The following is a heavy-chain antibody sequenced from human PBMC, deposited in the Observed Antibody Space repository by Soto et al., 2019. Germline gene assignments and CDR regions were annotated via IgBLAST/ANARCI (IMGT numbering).Heavy chain of an antibody. CDR3: ARGDDNSGYYYAFDY. CDR1: GFTFSSYD. J-gene: IGHJ4*02. CDR2: ISGSGRTV. V-gene: IGHV3-48*03. D-gene: IGHD3-22*01. Sequence: EVQLVESGGGLVQPGGSLRLSCGASGFTFSSYDMNWVRQAPGKGLEWLSYISGSGRTVYYADSVKGRFTISRDSAKKSLFLQMDSLRAEDTALYYCARGDDNSGYYYAFDYWGQGTPVTVSS.